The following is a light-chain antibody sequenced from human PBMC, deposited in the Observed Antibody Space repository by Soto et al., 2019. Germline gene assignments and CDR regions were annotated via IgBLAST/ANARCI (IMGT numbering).Light chain of an antibody. V-gene: IGKV3-15*01. CDR2: GAS. Sequence: IVLTQSPATLSLSPGERATLSCRASHSVGSNLAWYQHKPGQAPRLLVYGASTRATGIPVMFSGSGSGTEFTLTINSLQSEDFAVYYCQQYNKWPPATFGQGTRLEIK. CDR3: QQYNKWPPAT. CDR1: HSVGSN. J-gene: IGKJ5*01.